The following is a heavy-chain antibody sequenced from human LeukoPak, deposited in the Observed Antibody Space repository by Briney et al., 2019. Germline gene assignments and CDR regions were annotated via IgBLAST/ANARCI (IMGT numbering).Heavy chain of an antibody. Sequence: PGGSLRLSCAASGFTFGSYSMNWVRQAPGKGLEWVSYISSSSSTIYYADSVKGRFTISRDNAKNSLYLQMNSLRAEDTAVYYCASRDDIPDYWGQGTLVTVSS. V-gene: IGHV3-48*01. CDR1: GFTFGSYS. J-gene: IGHJ4*02. D-gene: IGHD3-9*01. CDR3: ASRDDIPDY. CDR2: ISSSSSTI.